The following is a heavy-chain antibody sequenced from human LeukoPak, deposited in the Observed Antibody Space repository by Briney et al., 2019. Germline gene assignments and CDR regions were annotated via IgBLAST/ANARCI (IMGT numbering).Heavy chain of an antibody. CDR2: ISSSGSTI. V-gene: IGHV3-48*03. J-gene: IGHJ4*02. CDR3: ASSDYGSGYYAIDY. CDR1: GFTFSSYA. Sequence: PGGSLRLSCAASGFTFSSYAMSWVRQAPGKGLEWVSYISSSGSTIYYAASLKGRFTISSDNAKNSLYLQMNSLRAEDTAVYYCASSDYGSGYYAIDYWGQGTLVNVSS. D-gene: IGHD3-22*01.